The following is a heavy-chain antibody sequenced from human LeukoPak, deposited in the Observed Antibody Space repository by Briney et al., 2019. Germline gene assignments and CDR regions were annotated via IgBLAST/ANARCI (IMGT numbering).Heavy chain of an antibody. CDR1: GYTFTNYS. CDR3: ARGLGGSGSYFLTFDY. D-gene: IGHD1-26*01. J-gene: IGHJ4*02. Sequence: ASVNVSCRASGYTFTNYSTIWVQQAPEQGLEWMGWISAYNGNTKYAQKVQGRVTMTTDTSTSTAYMALRSLRSDDTAVYYCARGLGGSGSYFLTFDYWGQGTLVTVSS. V-gene: IGHV1-18*01. CDR2: ISAYNGNT.